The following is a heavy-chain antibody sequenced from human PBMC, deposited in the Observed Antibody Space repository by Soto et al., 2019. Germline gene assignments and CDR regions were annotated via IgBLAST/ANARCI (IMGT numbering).Heavy chain of an antibody. J-gene: IGHJ6*03. CDR2: IYYSGST. CDR3: ARRSAAAGTGYYYYYYMDV. Sequence: SETLSLTSTVSGGTISSYYWSWIRQPPGKGLEWIGYIYYSGSTNYNPSLKSRVTISVDMSKNQFSLKLSSVTTADTAVYYCARRSAAAGTGYYYYYYMDVWGKGTTVTLSS. CDR1: GGTISSYY. V-gene: IGHV4-59*08. D-gene: IGHD6-13*01.